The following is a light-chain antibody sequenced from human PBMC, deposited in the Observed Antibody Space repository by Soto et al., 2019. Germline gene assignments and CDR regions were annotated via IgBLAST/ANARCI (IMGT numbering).Light chain of an antibody. CDR3: QQSHSAPPT. V-gene: IGKV1-39*01. J-gene: IGKJ4*01. CDR1: QSITSH. Sequence: QMTQSPSSLFASVGDRVTITCRSSQSITSHLNWYQQKVGQSPKLLIYAASTLQSGVPPRFSGSGSGTEFTLTISGLQREDFATYYCQQSHSAPPTFGGGTKVEIK. CDR2: AAS.